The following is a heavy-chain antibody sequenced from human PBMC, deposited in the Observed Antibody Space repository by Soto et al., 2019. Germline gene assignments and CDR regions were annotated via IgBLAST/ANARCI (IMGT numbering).Heavy chain of an antibody. D-gene: IGHD6-13*01. J-gene: IGHJ5*02. CDR3: ARDRPGYSSSMNWFDP. Sequence: GASVKVSCKASGYTFTSYGISWVRQAPGQGLEWMGWISAYNGNTNYAQKLQGRVTMTTDTSTSTAYMELRSLRSDDTAVYYCARDRPGYSSSMNWFDPWGQGTLVTVSS. CDR1: GYTFTSYG. CDR2: ISAYNGNT. V-gene: IGHV1-18*04.